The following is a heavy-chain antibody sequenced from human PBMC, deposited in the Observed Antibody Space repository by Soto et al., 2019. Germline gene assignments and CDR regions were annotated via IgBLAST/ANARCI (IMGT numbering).Heavy chain of an antibody. CDR3: ARHAIPSGYYYYYMDV. V-gene: IGHV5-51*01. CDR1: GYSFTSYW. Sequence: GESLKISCTGSGYSFTSYWIGWVRQMPGKGLEWMGIIYPGDSDTRYSPSFQGQVTISADKSISTAYLQWSSLKASDTAMYYCARHAIPSGYYYYYMDVWGKGTTVTVSS. CDR2: IYPGDSDT. J-gene: IGHJ6*03. D-gene: IGHD3-10*01.